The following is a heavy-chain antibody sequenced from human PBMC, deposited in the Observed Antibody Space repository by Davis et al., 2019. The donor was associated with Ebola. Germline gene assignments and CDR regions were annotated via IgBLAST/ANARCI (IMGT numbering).Heavy chain of an antibody. V-gene: IGHV4-34*01. CDR2: IHHSGST. J-gene: IGHJ5*02. D-gene: IGHD2-2*01. CDR1: GGSFTGYY. CDR3: ARKPARWENWFDP. Sequence: MPSETLSLTCAVYGGSFTGYYWSWIRQPPGKGLEWLGEIHHSGSTNYNPSLKSRVTISEDTSKNQFSLKLTSVTAADTAVYYCARKPARWENWFDPWGQGTLVTVSS.